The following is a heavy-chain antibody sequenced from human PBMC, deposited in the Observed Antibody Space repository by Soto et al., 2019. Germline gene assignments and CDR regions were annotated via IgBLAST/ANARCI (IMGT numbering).Heavy chain of an antibody. D-gene: IGHD3-10*01. Sequence: PSETLSLTCTVSGGSISSGDYYWSWIRQPPGKGLEWIGYIYYSGSTYYNPSLKSRVTISVDTSKNQFSLKLSSVTAADTAVYYCARDRADFGVDYWGQGTLVTVSS. CDR3: ARDRADFGVDY. J-gene: IGHJ4*02. CDR2: IYYSGST. V-gene: IGHV4-30-4*01. CDR1: GGSISSGDYY.